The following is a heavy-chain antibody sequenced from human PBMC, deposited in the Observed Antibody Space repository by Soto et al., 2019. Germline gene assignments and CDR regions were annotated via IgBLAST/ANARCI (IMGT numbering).Heavy chain of an antibody. Sequence: VGSLRLSCAASGFTCSSYAMSWVRQAPGKGLEWVSAISGSGGSTYYADSVKGRFTISRDNSKNTLYLQMNSLRAEDTAVYYCAKDLSAVTTSPLDYWGQGTLVTVSS. CDR3: AKDLSAVTTSPLDY. J-gene: IGHJ4*02. CDR1: GFTCSSYA. D-gene: IGHD4-17*01. V-gene: IGHV3-23*01. CDR2: ISGSGGST.